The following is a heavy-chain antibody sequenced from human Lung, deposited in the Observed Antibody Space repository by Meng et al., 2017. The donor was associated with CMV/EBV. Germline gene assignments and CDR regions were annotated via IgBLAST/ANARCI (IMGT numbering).Heavy chain of an antibody. CDR2: ISVNSGKT. Sequence: ASVKVSCKASGYTFTSYGISWVRQAPGQGLEWMGWISVNSGKTTYAQKVQGRINMTTDTSTSTAYMELRSLRSDDTAVYYCVRGGWSPGYWGQGKLVTVSS. CDR3: VRGGWSPGY. D-gene: IGHD6-19*01. J-gene: IGHJ4*02. CDR1: GYTFTSYG. V-gene: IGHV1-18*01.